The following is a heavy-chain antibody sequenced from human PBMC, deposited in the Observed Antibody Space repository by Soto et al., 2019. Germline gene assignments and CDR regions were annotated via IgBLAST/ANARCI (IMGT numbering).Heavy chain of an antibody. V-gene: IGHV3-74*01. CDR3: ARVLKSSGWDNDVFDI. CDR2: IDTYGSAT. CDR1: VFTFSSYW. D-gene: IGHD6-19*01. Sequence: WGSLRLSCAASVFTFSSYWMHWVRQAPGKGLVWVSRIDTYGSATRYADSVKGRFTISRDNAKNTLYLQMSTLRAEDTAVYYCARVLKSSGWDNDVFDIWGQGTMVTVSS. J-gene: IGHJ3*02.